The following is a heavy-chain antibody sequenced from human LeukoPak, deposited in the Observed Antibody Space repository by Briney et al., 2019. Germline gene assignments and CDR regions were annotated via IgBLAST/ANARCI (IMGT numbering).Heavy chain of an antibody. CDR1: GGSFSGYY. J-gene: IGHJ6*03. CDR2: INHSGST. D-gene: IGHD3-22*01. Sequence: SETLSLACAVYGGSFSGYYWSWIRQPPGKGLEWIGEINHSGSTNYNPSLKSRVTISVDTSKNQFSLKLSSVTAADTAVYYCARDPYYYDSSGYYSPDYYYYYMDVWGKGTTVTVSS. V-gene: IGHV4-34*01. CDR3: ARDPYYYDSSGYYSPDYYYYYMDV.